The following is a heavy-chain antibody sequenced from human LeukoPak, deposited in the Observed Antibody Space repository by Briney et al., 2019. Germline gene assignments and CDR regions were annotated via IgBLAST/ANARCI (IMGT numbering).Heavy chain of an antibody. J-gene: IGHJ4*02. CDR1: GFTFSNYE. CDR3: VASSWAYYFDY. D-gene: IGHD6-13*01. CDR2: ISSSGSTI. V-gene: IGHV3-48*03. Sequence: PGGSLRLSCAASGFTFSNYEMNWVRQAPGKGLEWVSYISSSGSTIYYADSVKGRFTISRDNAKNSQYLQMNSLRVEDTAVYYCVASSWAYYFDYWGQGALVTVSS.